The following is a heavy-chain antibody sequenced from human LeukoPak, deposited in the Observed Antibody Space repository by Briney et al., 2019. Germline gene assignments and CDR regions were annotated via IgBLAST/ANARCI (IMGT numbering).Heavy chain of an antibody. V-gene: IGHV1-18*01. CDR1: GYRFTNFG. CDR3: ARVNGNYYDSRGYYHHFDY. CDR2: ISGYNGDT. Sequence: ASVKVSCKASGYRFTNFGITWVRQAPGQGPEWMGWISGYNGDTHYTQKLQGRVTMTTDTSTSTAYMELTSLRSGDTAVYYCARVNGNYYDSRGYYHHFDYWGQGTLVTVSS. J-gene: IGHJ4*02. D-gene: IGHD3-22*01.